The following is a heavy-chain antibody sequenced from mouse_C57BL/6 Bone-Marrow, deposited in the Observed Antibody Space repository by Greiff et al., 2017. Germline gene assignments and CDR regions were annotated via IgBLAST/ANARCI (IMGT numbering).Heavy chain of an antibody. CDR1: GYTFTSYW. CDR3: ARWYYGTSYAMDY. D-gene: IGHD1-1*01. V-gene: IGHV1-64*01. CDR2: IHPNSGST. Sequence: VQLQQPGAELVKPGASVTLSCKASGYTFTSYWMHWVKQRPGQGLEWIGMIHPNSGSTNYNEKFKSKATLTVDKSSSTAYMQLSSLTSADSAVYCCARWYYGTSYAMDYGGQGTSVTVSS. J-gene: IGHJ4*01.